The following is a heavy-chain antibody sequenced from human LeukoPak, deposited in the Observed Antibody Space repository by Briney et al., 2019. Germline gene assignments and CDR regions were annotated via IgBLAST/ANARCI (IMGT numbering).Heavy chain of an antibody. V-gene: IGHV4-34*01. CDR2: INHSGST. D-gene: IGHD2-2*01. Sequence: SETLSLTCAVYGGSFSGYYWSWIRQPPGKGLEWIGEINHSGSTNYNPSLKSRVTISVDTSKNQFSLKLSSVTAADTAVYYCARVNIVVVPAGVYYYYGMDVWGQGTTVTVSS. J-gene: IGHJ6*02. CDR1: GGSFSGYY. CDR3: ARVNIVVVPAGVYYYYGMDV.